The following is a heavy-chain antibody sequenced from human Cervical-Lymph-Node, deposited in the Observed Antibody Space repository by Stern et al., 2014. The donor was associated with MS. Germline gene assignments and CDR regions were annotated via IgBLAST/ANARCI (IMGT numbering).Heavy chain of an antibody. CDR3: AREATRIIVGIDY. V-gene: IGHV1-2*06. CDR2: LNPNSDDP. D-gene: IGHD2/OR15-2a*01. J-gene: IGHJ4*02. Sequence: QMQLVQSGAKMKKPGASVKVSCKASGYDFTGFFIHWVRQVPGQGLEWMGRLNPNSDDPTYAQNFQDRVTLTRDTSISTAYLELSGLTSADTAVYYCAREATRIIVGIDYWGQGTQVTVSS. CDR1: GYDFTGFF.